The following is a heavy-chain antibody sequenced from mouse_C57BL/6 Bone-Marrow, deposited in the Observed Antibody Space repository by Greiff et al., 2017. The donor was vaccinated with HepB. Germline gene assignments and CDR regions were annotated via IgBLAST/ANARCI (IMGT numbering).Heavy chain of an antibody. CDR3: ARARYSFYFDV. V-gene: IGHV3-6*01. J-gene: IGHJ1*03. D-gene: IGHD2-12*01. CDR2: ISYDGSN. Sequence: EVKLMESGPGLVKPSQSLSLTCSVTGYSITSGYYWNWIRQFPGNKLEWMGYISYDGSNNYNPSLKNRISITRDTSKNQFFLKLNSVTTEDTATYYCARARYSFYFDVWGTGTTVTVSS. CDR1: GYSITSGYY.